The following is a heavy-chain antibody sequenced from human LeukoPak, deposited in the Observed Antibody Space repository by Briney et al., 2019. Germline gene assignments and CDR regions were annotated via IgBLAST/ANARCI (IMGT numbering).Heavy chain of an antibody. CDR2: IRYDGSNE. CDR1: GFTFSGYG. CDR3: AKGAYGSGPPLDY. V-gene: IGHV3-30*02. D-gene: IGHD6-19*01. Sequence: GGSLRLSCAASGFTFSGYGMHWVRQAPGTGLEWVAFIRYDGSNEYYVDSVKGRFTISRDNSKNTLYLQMNSLKAEDTAVYYCAKGAYGSGPPLDYWGQGTLVTVSS. J-gene: IGHJ4*02.